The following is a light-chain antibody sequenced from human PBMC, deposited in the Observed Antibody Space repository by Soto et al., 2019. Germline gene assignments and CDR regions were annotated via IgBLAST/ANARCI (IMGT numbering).Light chain of an antibody. Sequence: QSALTQPASVSGSPGQSITISCTGTSSDVGGYKYVSWYQQHPGKAPKLIIYEVSNRPSGVSNRFSGSKSGNTASLTISGLQAEDEADYYCSSYTTSSPLYVFGTGTKLTVL. CDR2: EVS. J-gene: IGLJ1*01. V-gene: IGLV2-14*01. CDR1: SSDVGGYKY. CDR3: SSYTTSSPLYV.